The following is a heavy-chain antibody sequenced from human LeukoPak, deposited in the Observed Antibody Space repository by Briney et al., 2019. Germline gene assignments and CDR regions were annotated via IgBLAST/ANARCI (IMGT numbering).Heavy chain of an antibody. CDR1: GFTFSSYA. V-gene: IGHV3-30-3*01. CDR2: ISYDGSNK. D-gene: IGHD4-17*01. Sequence: PGRSLRLSCAASGFTFSSYAMHWVRQAPGKGLEWVAVISYDGSNKYYADSVKGRFTISRDNSKNTLYLQMNSLRAEDTAVYYCARDTNGDGWFDPWGQGTLVTVSS. CDR3: ARDTNGDGWFDP. J-gene: IGHJ5*02.